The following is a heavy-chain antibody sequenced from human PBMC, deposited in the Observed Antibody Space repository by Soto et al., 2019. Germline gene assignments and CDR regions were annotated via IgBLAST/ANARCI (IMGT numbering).Heavy chain of an antibody. J-gene: IGHJ4*02. V-gene: IGHV4-59*08. Sequence: QVHLKESGPGLVKPSETLSLTCNVSGGNIRSHYWSWIRQAPGKGLEWIGYTYYSGSITYNPSLRSRVTISQDTSPNQLSLHVTSVSPADTALYFCAEMKPARYFGACGPGTLVTVSS. CDR1: GGNIRSHY. CDR2: TYYSGSI. CDR3: AEMKPARYFGA.